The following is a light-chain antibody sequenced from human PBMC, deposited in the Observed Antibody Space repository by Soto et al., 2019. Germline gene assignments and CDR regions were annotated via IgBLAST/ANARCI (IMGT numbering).Light chain of an antibody. CDR3: CSHSASYTFV. J-gene: IGLJ1*01. Sequence: QSALTQPRSVSGSPGQSVTISCTGTSSDVGGYNRVSWYQQHQGKAPQLIIYDVTQRPSGVPDRFSGSKSGNTASLSISGLQAEDEADYYCCSHSASYTFVFGAGTKVTVL. CDR1: SSDVGGYNR. V-gene: IGLV2-11*01. CDR2: DVT.